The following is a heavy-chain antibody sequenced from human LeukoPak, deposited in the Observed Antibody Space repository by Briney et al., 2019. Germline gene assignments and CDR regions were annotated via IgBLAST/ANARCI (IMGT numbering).Heavy chain of an antibody. CDR1: GGSFSGYY. V-gene: IGHV4-34*01. D-gene: IGHD2-15*01. J-gene: IGHJ5*02. Sequence: PSETLSLTCAVYGGSFSGYYWSWIRQPPGKGLEWIGEINHSGSTNYNPSLKSRVTISVDTSKNQFSLKLRSVTAADTAVYYCARDLTRDIVVVVAADDNWFDPWGQGTLVTVSS. CDR3: ARDLTRDIVVVVAADDNWFDP. CDR2: INHSGST.